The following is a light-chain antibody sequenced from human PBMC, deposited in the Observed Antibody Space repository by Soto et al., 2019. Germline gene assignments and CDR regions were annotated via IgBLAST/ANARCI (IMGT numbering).Light chain of an antibody. Sequence: QSVLTQPPSVSGAPGQRVTISCTGSSSNIGAGYDVHWYQHLPGTAPKLLIYGNSNRPSWVPDRFSGSKSGTSASLAITGLQAEDEADYYCQSYDTSVSGSVVFGGGTKLTVL. CDR1: SSNIGAGYD. CDR3: QSYDTSVSGSVV. CDR2: GNS. V-gene: IGLV1-40*01. J-gene: IGLJ2*01.